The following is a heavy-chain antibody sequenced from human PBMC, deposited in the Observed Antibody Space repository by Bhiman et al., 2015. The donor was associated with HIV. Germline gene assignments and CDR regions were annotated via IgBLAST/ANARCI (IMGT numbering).Heavy chain of an antibody. V-gene: IGHV3-23*04. Sequence: DVQLVESGGTVVRPGGSLRLSCAASGFSFDDYGMSWVRHAPGKGLEWVSTITTSGGNTYYADSVKGRFTISRDNSKNTLYLQMSSLRAEDTAIYYCAKDWGRDGYNEFDYWGQGTLVSVSS. CDR3: AKDWGRDGYNEFDY. CDR1: GFSFDDYG. D-gene: IGHD5-24*01. J-gene: IGHJ4*02. CDR2: ITTSGGNT.